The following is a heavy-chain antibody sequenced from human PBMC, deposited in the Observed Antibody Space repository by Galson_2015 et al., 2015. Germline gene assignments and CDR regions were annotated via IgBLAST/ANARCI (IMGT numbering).Heavy chain of an antibody. CDR3: ARGAEGYCSGGSCYSFYYYGMDV. V-gene: IGHV1-2*04. CDR1: GYTFTGYY. J-gene: IGHJ6*02. CDR2: INPNSGGT. D-gene: IGHD2-15*01. Sequence: SVKVSCKASGYTFTGYYMHWVRQAPGQGLEWMGWINPNSGGTNYAQKFQGWVTMTRDTSISTAYMELSRLRSDDTAVYYCARGAEGYCSGGSCYSFYYYGMDVWGQGTTVTVSS.